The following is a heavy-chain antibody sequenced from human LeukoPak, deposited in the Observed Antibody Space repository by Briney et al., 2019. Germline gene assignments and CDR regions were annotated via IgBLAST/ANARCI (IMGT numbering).Heavy chain of an antibody. D-gene: IGHD6-19*01. CDR1: GYTFTNND. CDR3: TRGRAAGD. Sequence: ASVKVSCKASGYTFTNNDINWVRQATGQGIEWMGWVSPDSGDTGYAPNFRGRVTMTTDTSINTAYMELTSLTSEDTTIYDCTRGRAAGDWGQGTLVTVSS. J-gene: IGHJ4*02. CDR2: VSPDSGDT. V-gene: IGHV1-8*01.